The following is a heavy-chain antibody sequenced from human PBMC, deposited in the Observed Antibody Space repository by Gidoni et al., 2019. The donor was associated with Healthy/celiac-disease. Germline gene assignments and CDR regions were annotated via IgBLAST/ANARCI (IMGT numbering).Heavy chain of an antibody. CDR1: GGSISSYY. J-gene: IGHJ4*02. Sequence: QVQLQESGPGLVKPSETLSLTCIVSGGSISSYYWSWIRQPPGKGLEWIGYIYYSGSTNYNPSLKSRVTISVDTSKNQFSLKLSSVTAADTAVYYCARDYGYYFDYWGQGTLVTVSS. D-gene: IGHD4-17*01. V-gene: IGHV4-59*01. CDR3: ARDYGYYFDY. CDR2: IYYSGST.